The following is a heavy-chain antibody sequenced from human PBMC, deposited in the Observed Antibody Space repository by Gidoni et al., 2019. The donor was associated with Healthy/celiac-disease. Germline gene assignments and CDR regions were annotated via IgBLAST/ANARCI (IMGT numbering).Heavy chain of an antibody. Sequence: QVQLQVSGPGLVKPSETLSLTCTVCGGSISSYYWSWIRQPPGKGLAWRGYIYYSGSTNYTPSLKSQVTISVDTSKNQFSLKLSSVAAADTAVYYCAGSEDRAFDIWGQGTMVTVSS. CDR3: AGSEDRAFDI. CDR1: GGSISSYY. CDR2: IYYSGST. D-gene: IGHD2-15*01. V-gene: IGHV4-59*08. J-gene: IGHJ3*02.